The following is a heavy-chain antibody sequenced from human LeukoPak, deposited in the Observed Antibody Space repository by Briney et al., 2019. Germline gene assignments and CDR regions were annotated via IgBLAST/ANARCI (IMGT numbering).Heavy chain of an antibody. CDR3: ATLHFYAMGV. CDR2: ISGSGTDT. Sequence: GGSLRLSCAASGLRFSGQYMIWIRQAPGKGLEWVAFISGSGTDTFYADSVKGRFFISEDNTRDSLSLQMTSLSAEDTAMYYCATLHFYAMGVWGQGTTVTVSS. V-gene: IGHV3-11*01. J-gene: IGHJ6*01. CDR1: GLRFSGQY.